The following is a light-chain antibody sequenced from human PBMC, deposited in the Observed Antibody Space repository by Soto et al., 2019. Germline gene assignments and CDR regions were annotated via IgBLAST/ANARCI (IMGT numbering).Light chain of an antibody. Sequence: LSMSPGTLSLTKRKRATLSCRASQSISSSYLAWYQQKPGQAPRLLIYDASNRATGIPARFSGSGSGTDFTLTISSLEPEDFAVYYCQQRSNWPPFGGGTKVDIK. CDR3: QQRSNWPP. J-gene: IGKJ4*01. V-gene: IGKV3-11*01. CDR1: QSISSSY. CDR2: DAS.